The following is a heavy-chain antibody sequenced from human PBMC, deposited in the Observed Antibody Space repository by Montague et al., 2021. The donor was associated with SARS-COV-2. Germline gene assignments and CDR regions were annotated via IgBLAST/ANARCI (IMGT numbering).Heavy chain of an antibody. J-gene: IGHJ5*02. CDR2: SYYSVST. D-gene: IGHD6-13*01. Sequence: TLSLTCTVSRGSISSGGNYWSWIRQHPVKGLEWIGYSYYSVSTYYNPSLKSRVSISVDTSKNQFSLKLSSVTAADTAVCYCARGRRYSSTWYGASDPWGQGMQVTVSS. V-gene: IGHV4-31*03. CDR3: ARGRRYSSTWYGASDP. CDR1: RGSISSGGNY.